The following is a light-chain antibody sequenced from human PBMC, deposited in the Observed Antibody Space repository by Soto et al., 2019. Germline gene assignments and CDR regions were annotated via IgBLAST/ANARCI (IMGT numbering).Light chain of an antibody. V-gene: IGKV3-11*01. J-gene: IGKJ4*02. CDR1: QSVSSY. Sequence: EIVLTQSPATLSLSPGEGATLSCRASQSVSSYLAWYQQKPGQAPRLLIYDASNRATGIPARFSGSGSGTDFTLIISRLEPEDFAFYYCRQRSNWPVTFGVGTKV. CDR3: RQRSNWPVT. CDR2: DAS.